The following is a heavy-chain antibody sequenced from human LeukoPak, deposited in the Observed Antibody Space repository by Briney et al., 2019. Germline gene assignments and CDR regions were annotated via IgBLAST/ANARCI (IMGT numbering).Heavy chain of an antibody. D-gene: IGHD6-19*01. CDR3: ARVYSSGWYGGWFDP. CDR2: INPNSGGT. V-gene: IGHV1-2*02. CDR1: GYTFTGYY. J-gene: IGHJ5*02. Sequence: GASVKVSCKASGYTFTGYYMHWVRQAPGQGLEWRGWINPNSGGTNYAQKFQGRVTMTRDTSISTAYMELSRLRSDDTAVYYCARVYSSGWYGGWFDPWGQGTLVTVSS.